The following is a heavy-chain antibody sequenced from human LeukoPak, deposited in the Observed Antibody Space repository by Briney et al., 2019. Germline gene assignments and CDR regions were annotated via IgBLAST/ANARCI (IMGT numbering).Heavy chain of an antibody. V-gene: IGHV4-61*08. CDR1: GGSISSGDYY. Sequence: SETLSLTCTVSGGSISSGDYYWSWIRQPPGKGLEWIGYIYYSGSTNYNPSLKSRVTISVDTSKDQFSLKLSSVTAADTAVYYCARGGSSWYYYYYGMDVWGQGATVTVSS. CDR2: IYYSGST. CDR3: ARGGSSWYYYYYGMDV. J-gene: IGHJ6*02. D-gene: IGHD6-13*01.